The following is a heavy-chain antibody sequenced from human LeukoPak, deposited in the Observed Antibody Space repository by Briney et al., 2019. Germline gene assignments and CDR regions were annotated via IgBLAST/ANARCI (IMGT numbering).Heavy chain of an antibody. Sequence: PSETLSLTCTVSGDSVSSGSYYWSWIRQPPGKGLEWIGYIYYSGSTNYNPSLESRVAISVDTSKNQFSLKLNSVTAADTAVYYCVRDTGYYGSGGSDWFDPWGQGTLVTVSS. CDR1: GDSVSSGSYY. CDR3: VRDTGYYGSGGSDWFDP. CDR2: IYYSGST. V-gene: IGHV4-61*01. J-gene: IGHJ5*02. D-gene: IGHD3-10*01.